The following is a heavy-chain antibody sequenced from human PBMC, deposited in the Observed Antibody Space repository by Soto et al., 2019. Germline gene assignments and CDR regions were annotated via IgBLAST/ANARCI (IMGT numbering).Heavy chain of an antibody. CDR3: ASHYRRRGWEWATEPLFDY. V-gene: IGHV4-59*01. CDR1: GGSISSYY. Sequence: SETLSLTCTVAGGSISSYYWSWIRQPPGKGLEWIGYIYYSGSTNYNPSLKSRVTISVDTSKNQFSLKLSSVTAADSAVYYCASHYRRRGWEWATEPLFDYWGQGTLVTVSS. CDR2: IYYSGST. D-gene: IGHD6-19*01. J-gene: IGHJ4*02.